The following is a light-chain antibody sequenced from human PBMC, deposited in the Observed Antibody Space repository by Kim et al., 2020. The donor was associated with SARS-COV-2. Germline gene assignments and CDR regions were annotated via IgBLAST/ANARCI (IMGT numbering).Light chain of an antibody. J-gene: IGKJ1*01. CDR2: RAS. CDR1: QSINNW. V-gene: IGKV1-5*03. Sequence: DIQMTQSPSTLSASVGDRVTITCRVSQSINNWLAWYQQKPGKAPRLLIYRASSLESGVPSRFSGSGSGTEFTLTINSLQPDDFATYYCQQYNGYWTFGQGTKVDIK. CDR3: QQYNGYWT.